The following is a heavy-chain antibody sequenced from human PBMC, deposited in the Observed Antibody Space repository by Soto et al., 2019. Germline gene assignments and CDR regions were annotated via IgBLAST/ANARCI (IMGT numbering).Heavy chain of an antibody. J-gene: IGHJ4*02. D-gene: IGHD5-12*01. V-gene: IGHV3-23*01. CDR3: AKYILPTTPYFVY. CDR2: IGGSGGPT. Sequence: VQLLESGGGLVQPGGSLRLSCVASGFTFSSYAMGWVRQAPGKGLQWVSVIGGSGGPTYYEDSVRGRYTISRDNSRNTLFLQMDSLRAEDTAVYYCAKYILPTTPYFVYWGQGTLVTVS. CDR1: GFTFSSYA.